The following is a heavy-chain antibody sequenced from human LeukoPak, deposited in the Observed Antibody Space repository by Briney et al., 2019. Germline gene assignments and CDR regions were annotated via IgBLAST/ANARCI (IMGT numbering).Heavy chain of an antibody. CDR3: AKIVDTAMVPFDY. V-gene: IGHV3-30*02. Sequence: PGGSLRLSCAASGFTFSIYGMHWVRQAPGKGLEWVAFIRYDGSNKYYADSVKGRFTISRDDSKNTLYLQMNSLRAEDTAVYYCAKIVDTAMVPFDYWGQGTLVTVSS. J-gene: IGHJ4*02. CDR2: IRYDGSNK. CDR1: GFTFSIYG. D-gene: IGHD5-18*01.